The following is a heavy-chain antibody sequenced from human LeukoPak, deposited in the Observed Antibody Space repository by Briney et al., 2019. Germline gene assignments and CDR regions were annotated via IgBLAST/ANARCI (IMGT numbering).Heavy chain of an antibody. J-gene: IGHJ3*01. Sequence: PGGSLRLSCAASGFTFRTYSMDWVRQAPGKGLEWVASISTTSSHIYYAESLKGRFTISRDNAKNSLYLQMNSLRAEDTAVYYCARGTATVQRRDTFDVWGQGTMVTVSS. D-gene: IGHD2-21*02. CDR3: ARGTATVQRRDTFDV. V-gene: IGHV3-21*01. CDR1: GFTFRTYS. CDR2: ISTTSSHI.